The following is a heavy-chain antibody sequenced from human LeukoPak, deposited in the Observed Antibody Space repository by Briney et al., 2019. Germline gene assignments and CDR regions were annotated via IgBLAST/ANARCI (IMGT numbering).Heavy chain of an antibody. V-gene: IGHV5-51*01. CDR1: GYSFTSYW. J-gene: IGHJ4*02. Sequence: KIGESLKISCKGSGYSFTSYWIAWVRQMPGKGLEWMGIIYPGDSDTRYSPSFPGQLTISADKSISTAYLQWSSLKASDTAMYYCARQGSYFDYWAQGTLVTVSS. CDR3: ARQGSYFDY. CDR2: IYPGDSDT.